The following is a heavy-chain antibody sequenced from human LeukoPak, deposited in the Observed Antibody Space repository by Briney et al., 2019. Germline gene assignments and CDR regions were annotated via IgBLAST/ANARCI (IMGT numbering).Heavy chain of an antibody. CDR3: ARVEMATIGGAFDI. J-gene: IGHJ3*02. CDR2: ISWNSGSI. CDR1: GFTFDDYA. Sequence: PGGSLILSCAASGFTFDDYAMHWVRQAPGKGLEWVSGISWNSGSIGYADSVKGRFTISRDNAKNSLYLQMNSLRAEDTAVYYCARVEMATIGGAFDIWGQGTMVTVSS. V-gene: IGHV3-9*01. D-gene: IGHD5-24*01.